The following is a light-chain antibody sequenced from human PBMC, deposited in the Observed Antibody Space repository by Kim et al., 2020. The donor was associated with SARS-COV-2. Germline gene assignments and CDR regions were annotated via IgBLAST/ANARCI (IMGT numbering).Light chain of an antibody. J-gene: IGKJ2*03. V-gene: IGKV3-15*01. CDR3: QQYNYWPIYS. Sequence: VSPGERATLSCRASQSISNKLAWYQHKPGQAPRLLIYGAATRVTDIPARFSGSGSGTEFTLTISSLQSEDFAVYYCQQYNYWPIYSFGQGTKLEI. CDR2: GAA. CDR1: QSISNK.